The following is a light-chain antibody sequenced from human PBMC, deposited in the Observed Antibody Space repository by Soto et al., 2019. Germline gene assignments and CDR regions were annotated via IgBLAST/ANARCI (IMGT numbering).Light chain of an antibody. CDR2: DES. CDR3: QQFNRFPLS. V-gene: IGKV1-13*02. J-gene: IGKJ4*01. Sequence: AIQLTQSPSSLSASVGDRVTITCRASQDISSALAWYQQKPGKAPALLIYDESTLESGVPSRFSGSGSGTDFTLTINSLQPEDFSTYYCQQFNRFPLSFGGGTKVEIK. CDR1: QDISSA.